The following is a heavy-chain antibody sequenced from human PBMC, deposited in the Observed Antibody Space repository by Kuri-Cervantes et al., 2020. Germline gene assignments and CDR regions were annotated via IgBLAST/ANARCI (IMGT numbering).Heavy chain of an antibody. J-gene: IGHJ6*03. CDR1: GFTFSEYE. Sequence: GGSLRLSCAASGFTFSEYEMNWVRQAPGKGLEWVSAISGSGGSTYYADSVKGRFTISRDNSKNTLYLQMNSLRAEDTAVYYCANYGDQRNYYYYYYMDVWGKGTTVTVSS. D-gene: IGHD4-17*01. V-gene: IGHV3-23*01. CDR2: ISGSGGST. CDR3: ANYGDQRNYYYYYYMDV.